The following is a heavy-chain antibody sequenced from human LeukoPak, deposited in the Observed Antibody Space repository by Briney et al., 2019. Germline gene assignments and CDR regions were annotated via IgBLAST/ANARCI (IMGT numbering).Heavy chain of an antibody. CDR3: ASGGSYQFHFDY. V-gene: IGHV4-31*03. CDR2: IYYSGST. D-gene: IGHD1-26*01. CDR1: GGSISSGGYY. Sequence: SETLSLTCTVSGGSISSGGYYWSWIRQHPGKGLEWIGYIYYSGSTYYNPSLKSRVTISVDTSKNQFSLKLSSVTAADTAVYYCASGGSYQFHFDYWGQGTLVTVSS. J-gene: IGHJ4*02.